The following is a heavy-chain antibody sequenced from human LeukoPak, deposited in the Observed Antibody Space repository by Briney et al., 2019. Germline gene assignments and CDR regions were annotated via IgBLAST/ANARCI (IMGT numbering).Heavy chain of an antibody. J-gene: IGHJ3*02. D-gene: IGHD4-17*01. CDR2: IYSGGST. Sequence: GGSLRLSCAASEFTVNSNYMIWVRQAPGKGLEWVSLIYSGGSTYNADSVKDRFTISRDNSKNTVYLQMNSLRAEDTAVYYCASRTTVTDADGFDIWGQGTMVTVSS. CDR3: ASRTTVTDADGFDI. V-gene: IGHV3-66*01. CDR1: EFTVNSNY.